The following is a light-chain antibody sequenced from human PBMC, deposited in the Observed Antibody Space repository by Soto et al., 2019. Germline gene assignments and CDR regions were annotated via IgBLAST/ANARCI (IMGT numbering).Light chain of an antibody. CDR3: QQYVMSPPSWP. V-gene: IGKV3-20*01. CDR1: QSVSSSY. CDR2: YAS. Sequence: ETVMTQSPGTLSLSPGERATLSCRASQSVSSSYLAWYQQKPVQAPRIIIYYASSRATGIPDRFSGSGSVSDLTLTLSRLDQECFEVYYWQQYVMSPPSWPSGQGNKVEIK. J-gene: IGKJ1*01.